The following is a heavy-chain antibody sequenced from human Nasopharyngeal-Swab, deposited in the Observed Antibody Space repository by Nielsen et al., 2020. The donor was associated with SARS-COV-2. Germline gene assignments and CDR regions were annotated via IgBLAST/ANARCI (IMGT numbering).Heavy chain of an antibody. J-gene: IGHJ6*02. CDR2: IYPGDSDT. CDR1: GYSFTSYW. D-gene: IGHD2-15*01. CDR3: ARQGREGCSGGSCYYYGMDV. Sequence: GESLKISCKGSGYSFTSYWIGWVRQMPGKGLEWMGIIYPGDSDTRYSPSFQGQVTISADKSISTAYLQWSSLKASDTAMYYCARQGREGCSGGSCYYYGMDVWGQGTLVTVSS. V-gene: IGHV5-51*01.